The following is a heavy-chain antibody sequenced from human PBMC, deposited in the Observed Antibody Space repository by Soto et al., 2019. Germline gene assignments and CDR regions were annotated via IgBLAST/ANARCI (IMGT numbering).Heavy chain of an antibody. CDR3: TRARITMIAYY. J-gene: IGHJ4*02. CDR1: GTSVTSYSYY. CDR2: VFTSENT. Sequence: QVQLQESGPGLVKPSETLSLTCNVSGTSVTSYSYYWNWIRQTPGKGLEWIGYVFTSENTKYNPSLTGRASISVDASKNQFSLTLTSVTATDTAEYYCTRARITMIAYYWGPGTLVTVSS. V-gene: IGHV4-61*01. D-gene: IGHD3-22*01.